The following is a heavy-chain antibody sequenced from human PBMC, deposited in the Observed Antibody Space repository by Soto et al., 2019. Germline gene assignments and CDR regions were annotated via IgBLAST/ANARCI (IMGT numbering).Heavy chain of an antibody. V-gene: IGHV1-69*08. CDR3: ARSDQLVLDV. CDR1: GDAFNNYT. CDR2: LIPAHGTA. J-gene: IGHJ4*02. D-gene: IGHD6-6*01. Sequence: QVQLVQSGAEVKKPGSSVKVSCTASGDAFNNYTISWLRQAPGQGLEWMGGLIPAHGTADYAQKFQDRVTFTADKCTSSAYMALNNLKSEDTALLFCARSDQLVLDVWGQGTLVIVSS.